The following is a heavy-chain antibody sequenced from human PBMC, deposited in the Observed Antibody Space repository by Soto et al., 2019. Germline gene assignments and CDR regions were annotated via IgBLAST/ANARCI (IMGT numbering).Heavy chain of an antibody. D-gene: IGHD2-8*01. CDR2: INHSGST. J-gene: IGHJ3*02. V-gene: IGHV4-34*01. CDR3: ARGYEDAFDI. Sequence: QVQLQQWGAGLLKPSETLSLTCAVYGGSFSGYYWSWIRQPPGKGLEWIGEINHSGSTNYNPSLKRRVTISVDTSKNQFSLKLSSVTAADTAVYYCARGYEDAFDIWGQGTMVTVSS. CDR1: GGSFSGYY.